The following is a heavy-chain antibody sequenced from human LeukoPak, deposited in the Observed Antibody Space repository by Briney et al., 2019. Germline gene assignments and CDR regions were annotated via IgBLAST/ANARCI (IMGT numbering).Heavy chain of an antibody. V-gene: IGHV4-34*01. CDR3: AGVVVAATNYYYYYYMDV. Sequence: SETLSLTCAVYGGSFSGYYWSWIRQPPGKGLEWIGEINHSGSTNYNPSLKSRVTISVDTSKNQFSLKLSSVTAADTAVYYCAGVVVAATNYYYYYYMDVWGKGTTVTVSS. J-gene: IGHJ6*03. CDR2: INHSGST. CDR1: GGSFSGYY. D-gene: IGHD2-15*01.